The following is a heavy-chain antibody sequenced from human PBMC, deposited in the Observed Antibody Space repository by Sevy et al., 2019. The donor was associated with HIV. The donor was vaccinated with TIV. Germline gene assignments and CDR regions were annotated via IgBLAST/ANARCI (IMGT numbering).Heavy chain of an antibody. D-gene: IGHD4-17*01. CDR1: GGSFSTYS. Sequence: SETLSLTCTVSGGSFSTYSWNWSRQSPGKGLEWIGYIYDSGHTNYNPSLKSRVTISVDTSKNQFSLKLNSVTAADTAVYYCAREKGTVTILSAFDIWGQGTRVTVSS. V-gene: IGHV4-59*01. CDR3: AREKGTVTILSAFDI. J-gene: IGHJ3*02. CDR2: IYDSGHT.